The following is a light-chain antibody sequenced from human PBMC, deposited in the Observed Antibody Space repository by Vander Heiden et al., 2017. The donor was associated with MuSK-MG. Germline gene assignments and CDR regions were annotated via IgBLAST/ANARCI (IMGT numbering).Light chain of an antibody. CDR3: CSFAGRSVV. CDR2: DVS. CDR1: SSDVGGYNY. V-gene: IGLV2-11*01. Sequence: QSALTQPASVSGSPGQSITISCTGTSSDVGGYNYVSWYQQHPGKAPKLMMYDVSRRPSGVPDRVSGAKSAKTANLHISGLQAEDEADESCCSFAGRSVVFGTGTKLTVL. J-gene: IGLJ2*01.